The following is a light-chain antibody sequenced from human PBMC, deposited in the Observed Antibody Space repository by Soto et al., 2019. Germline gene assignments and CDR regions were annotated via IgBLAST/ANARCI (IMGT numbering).Light chain of an antibody. Sequence: QSGLTQPASVSGSPGQSITISCTGTSSDVGGYNYVSWYQHHPGKAPKLMIYDVSNRPSGVSNRFSGSKSGNTASLSISGLQPEDEADYYCSSYRTSNTRQIVCGTGTKLTVL. CDR1: SSDVGGYNY. J-gene: IGLJ1*01. CDR3: SSYRTSNTRQIV. V-gene: IGLV2-14*03. CDR2: DVS.